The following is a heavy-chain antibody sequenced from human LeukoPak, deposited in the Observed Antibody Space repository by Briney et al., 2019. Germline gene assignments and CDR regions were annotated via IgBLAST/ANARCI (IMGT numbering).Heavy chain of an antibody. CDR3: ATHNNYAFDY. J-gene: IGHJ4*02. Sequence: GESLKSSSEGSGYSFTTNWIGWVRQMPRKGLEWVAIIFPGSSDTRYSPSFQGQITISADRFISTDYLQWSSLKASDTAMYYFATHNNYAFDYLGQETMVAVSS. D-gene: IGHD5-18*01. V-gene: IGHV5-51*01. CDR1: GYSFTTNW. CDR2: IFPGSSDT.